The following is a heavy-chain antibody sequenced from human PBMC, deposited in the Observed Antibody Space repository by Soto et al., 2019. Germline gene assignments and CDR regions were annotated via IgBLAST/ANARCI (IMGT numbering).Heavy chain of an antibody. CDR2: IERDDDDK. J-gene: IGHJ6*02. CDR1: GFSLTSPGMC. CDR3: ARSIRGTRRFNGMDV. Sequence: SGPTLVNPTETLTLTCTFSGFSLTSPGMCVSWIRQSPGKALEWLALIERDDDDKYYSASLKTRLTISKDTRKNQVVLTMANMDPADTATYYCARSIRGTRRFNGMDVWGQGTTVTVSS. D-gene: IGHD1-20*01. V-gene: IGHV2-70*13.